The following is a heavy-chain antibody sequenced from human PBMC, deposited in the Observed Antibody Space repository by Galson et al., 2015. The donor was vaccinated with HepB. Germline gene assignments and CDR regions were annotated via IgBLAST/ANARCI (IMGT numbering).Heavy chain of an antibody. V-gene: IGHV4-59*13. J-gene: IGHJ3*02. CDR1: SGSISTYY. D-gene: IGHD3-10*01. CDR3: ARAGPLWFGELSTTGSIDM. CDR2: IYYNGRT. Sequence: SETLSLTCSVSSGSISTYYWSWIRQPPGKGLEWLGNIYYNGRTNYNPSLRSRVAISVDTSKNQFSLNLNSVTAADTAVYYCARAGPLWFGELSTTGSIDMWGQGTMVTVSS.